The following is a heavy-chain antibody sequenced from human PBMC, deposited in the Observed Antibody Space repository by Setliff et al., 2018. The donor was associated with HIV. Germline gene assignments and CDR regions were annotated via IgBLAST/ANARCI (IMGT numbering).Heavy chain of an antibody. CDR1: GGSISSGAYY. J-gene: IGHJ4*02. CDR3: ARPGVGTVSFDY. Sequence: PSETLSLTCTVSGGSISSGAYYWTWIRQPAGKGLDWIGHMYTTGSTNYNASLKSRVTMSVDTSKNQFSLSLRSVTAADTAVYYCARPGVGTVSFDYWGQGTLVTVSS. CDR2: MYTTGST. V-gene: IGHV4-61*09. D-gene: IGHD1-7*01.